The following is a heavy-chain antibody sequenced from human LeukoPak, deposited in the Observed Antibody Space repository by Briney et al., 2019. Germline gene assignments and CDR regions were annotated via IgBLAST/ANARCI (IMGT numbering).Heavy chain of an antibody. V-gene: IGHV3-23*01. CDR2: ISGSGGST. J-gene: IGHJ4*02. Sequence: GGSLRLSCAASGFTFSSYAMSWVRQAPGKGLEWVSAISGSGGSTYYADSVKGRFTISRDNSKNTLYLQMNSLRAEDTAVYYCAKVEGSGSYYTLYFDYWGQGTLVTVSS. D-gene: IGHD3-10*01. CDR1: GFTFSSYA. CDR3: AKVEGSGSYYTLYFDY.